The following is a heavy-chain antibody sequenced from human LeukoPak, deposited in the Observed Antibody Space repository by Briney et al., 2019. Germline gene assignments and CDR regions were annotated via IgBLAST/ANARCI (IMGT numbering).Heavy chain of an antibody. CDR3: ARGDGQPYNWFDP. D-gene: IGHD5-24*01. Sequence: SETLSLTCTVSGGSISSYYWSWIRQPPGKGLEWIGYIYYSGSTNCNPSLKSRVTISVDTSKNQFSLKLSSVTAADTAVYYCARGDGQPYNWFDPWGQGTLVTVSS. V-gene: IGHV4-59*01. CDR2: IYYSGST. J-gene: IGHJ5*02. CDR1: GGSISSYY.